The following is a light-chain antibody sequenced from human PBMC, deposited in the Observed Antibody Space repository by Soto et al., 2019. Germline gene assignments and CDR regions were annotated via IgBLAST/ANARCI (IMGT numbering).Light chain of an antibody. J-gene: IGLJ1*01. V-gene: IGLV3-21*01. CDR2: YDS. Sequence: SYELTQSPSVSVAPGKTATMTCGGDNIGSKSVHWYQQKPGQAPVLVVSYDSDRSSGIPERFSGSNSGNTATLTISRVAVDDEAEYHCQVSETSGDHPVFGPGTKLTVL. CDR3: QVSETSGDHPV. CDR1: NIGSKS.